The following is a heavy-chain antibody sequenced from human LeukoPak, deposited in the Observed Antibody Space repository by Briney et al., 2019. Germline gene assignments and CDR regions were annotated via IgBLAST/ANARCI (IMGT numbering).Heavy chain of an antibody. D-gene: IGHD6-13*01. Sequence: PSETLSLTCAVYGGSFSGYYWSWIRQPPGKGLEWIGEINHSGSTNYNPSLKSRVTISVDTSKNQFSLKLSSVTAADTAVYYCARDSPIAALTDYWGQGTLVTVSS. CDR3: ARDSPIAALTDY. CDR2: INHSGST. J-gene: IGHJ4*02. V-gene: IGHV4-34*01. CDR1: GGSFSGYY.